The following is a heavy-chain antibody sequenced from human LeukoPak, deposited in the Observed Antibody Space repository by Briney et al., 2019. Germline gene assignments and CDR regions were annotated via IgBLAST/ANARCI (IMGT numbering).Heavy chain of an antibody. Sequence: GRSLRLSCAASGFTFDDYAMHWVRQAPGKGLEWASGISWNSGSIGYADSVKGRFTISRDNAKNSLYLQMNSLRAEDTALYYCAKDLSGWLQFPHFDYWGQGTLVTVSS. CDR3: AKDLSGWLQFPHFDY. D-gene: IGHD5-24*01. CDR2: ISWNSGSI. J-gene: IGHJ4*02. CDR1: GFTFDDYA. V-gene: IGHV3-9*01.